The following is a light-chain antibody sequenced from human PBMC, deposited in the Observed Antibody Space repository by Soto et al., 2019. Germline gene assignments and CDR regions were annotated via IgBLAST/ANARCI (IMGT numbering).Light chain of an antibody. CDR1: NSDVGAYNY. Sequence: QSVLTRPHSVSGSPGQSVAISCTGTNSDVGAYNYVSWYQHHPGNAPKLIIYGLNKRPSGVPDRFSASKSGNTATLSISGLHLDDEADYYCCSYAGSTTSVLFGGGTKVTVL. CDR3: CSYAGSTTSVL. CDR2: GLN. J-gene: IGLJ2*01. V-gene: IGLV2-11*01.